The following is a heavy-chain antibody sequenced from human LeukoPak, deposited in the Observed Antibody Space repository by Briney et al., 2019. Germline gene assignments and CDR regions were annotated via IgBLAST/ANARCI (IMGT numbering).Heavy chain of an antibody. Sequence: GGSLRLSCAASGFTFSSSSLNWVRQAPGKGLEWVSSITRQSTYIYYADSMKGRFTISRDNSKNTLYLQMNSLRAEDTALYYCARQLNRDYWGQGTLVTVSS. CDR1: GFTFSSSS. D-gene: IGHD1-1*01. J-gene: IGHJ4*02. V-gene: IGHV3-21*04. CDR3: ARQLNRDY. CDR2: ITRQSTYI.